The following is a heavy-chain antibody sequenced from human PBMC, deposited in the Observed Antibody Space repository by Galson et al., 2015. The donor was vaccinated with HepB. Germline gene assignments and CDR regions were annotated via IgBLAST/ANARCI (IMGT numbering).Heavy chain of an antibody. CDR1: GYIFTSYA. Sequence: SVKVSCKASGYIFTSYAIHWVRQAPGQRLEWMGWINAGNGNKKYSQKFQGRVTITRDTSASTAYMDLRSLRSEDTAVYFCAREVIIPAAGFDPWGQGSLVTVSS. J-gene: IGHJ5*02. V-gene: IGHV1-3*01. CDR3: AREVIIPAAGFDP. CDR2: INAGNGNK. D-gene: IGHD2-2*01.